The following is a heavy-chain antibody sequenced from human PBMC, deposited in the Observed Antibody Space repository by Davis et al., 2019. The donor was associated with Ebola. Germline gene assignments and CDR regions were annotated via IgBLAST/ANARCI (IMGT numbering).Heavy chain of an antibody. CDR3: ARDGSVAAIELDY. Sequence: ASVKVSCKASGYPFTDYGVSWVRQAPGQGLEWMGWISAYNGNTNYAKNLQDRVTMTTDTSTNTAYMEVRGLRSDDTAVYYCARDGSVAAIELDYWGQGTLVTVSS. CDR2: ISAYNGNT. J-gene: IGHJ4*02. V-gene: IGHV1-18*01. D-gene: IGHD2-2*02. CDR1: GYPFTDYG.